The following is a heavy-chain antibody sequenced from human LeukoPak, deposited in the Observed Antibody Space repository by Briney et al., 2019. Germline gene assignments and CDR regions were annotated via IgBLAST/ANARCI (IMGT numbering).Heavy chain of an antibody. V-gene: IGHV4-59*01. J-gene: IGHJ4*02. CDR1: GGSLSSYY. D-gene: IGHD5-18*01. CDR3: ARGRYSYGGAVGDYFDY. Sequence: SETLSLTCTVSGGSLSSYYWSWIRQPPGKGLEWIGYIYYSGSTNYNPSLKSRVTISVDTSKNQFSLKLSSVTAADTAVYYCARGRYSYGGAVGDYFDYWGQGTLVTVSS. CDR2: IYYSGST.